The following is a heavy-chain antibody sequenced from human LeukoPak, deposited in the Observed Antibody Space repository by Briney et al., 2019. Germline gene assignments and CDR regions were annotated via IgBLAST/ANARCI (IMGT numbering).Heavy chain of an antibody. CDR2: IYYSGST. Sequence: SETLSLTCTVSGGSIRSYYWSWIRQPPGKGLEWIGYIYYSGSTNYNPSLKSRVTISVDTSKNQFSLKLSSVTAADTAVYYCARAVIAARSWFDPWGQGTLVTVSS. V-gene: IGHV4-59*08. D-gene: IGHD6-6*01. CDR1: GGSIRSYY. J-gene: IGHJ5*02. CDR3: ARAVIAARSWFDP.